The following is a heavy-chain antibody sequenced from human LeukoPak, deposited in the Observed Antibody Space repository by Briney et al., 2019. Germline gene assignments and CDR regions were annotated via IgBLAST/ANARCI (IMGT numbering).Heavy chain of an antibody. V-gene: IGHV3-74*01. CDR1: GFTFSSYW. Sequence: PGGSLRLSCAASGFTFSSYWMDWVRQAPGKGLVWVSRIKTDGSSTSYADSVKGRFTISRDNAKNTLYMQMNSLRAEDTAVYYCARERSSGWSDNWGQGTLVTVSS. J-gene: IGHJ4*02. CDR3: ARERSSGWSDN. CDR2: IKTDGSST. D-gene: IGHD6-19*01.